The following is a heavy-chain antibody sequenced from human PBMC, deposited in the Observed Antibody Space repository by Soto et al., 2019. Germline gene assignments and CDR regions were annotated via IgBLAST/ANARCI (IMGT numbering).Heavy chain of an antibody. D-gene: IGHD2-21*01. V-gene: IGHV3-30*18. CDR1: GCTFSSYG. Sequence: VGSLRLSCAASGCTFSSYGMHWVRHSPGKGLEWVAVISYDGSNKYYADSVKGRFTISRDNSKNTLYLQMNSLRAEDTAVYYCAKGPHIVVVNDEYFEYWGQRTLGSVSS. J-gene: IGHJ4*02. CDR3: AKGPHIVVVNDEYFEY. CDR2: ISYDGSNK.